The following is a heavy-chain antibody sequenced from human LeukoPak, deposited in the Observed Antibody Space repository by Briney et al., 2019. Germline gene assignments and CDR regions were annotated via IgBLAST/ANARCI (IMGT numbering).Heavy chain of an antibody. J-gene: IGHJ4*02. Sequence: GGSLRLSCAASGFTFSSYSMNWIRQAPGKGLEWVSSISGSSSYIYYADSVKGRFTISRDNSKNTLYLQMNSLRAEDTAVYYCAKGLPGPTYGGAFDYWGQGTLVTVSS. V-gene: IGHV3-21*01. D-gene: IGHD4-23*01. CDR2: ISGSSSYI. CDR1: GFTFSSYS. CDR3: AKGLPGPTYGGAFDY.